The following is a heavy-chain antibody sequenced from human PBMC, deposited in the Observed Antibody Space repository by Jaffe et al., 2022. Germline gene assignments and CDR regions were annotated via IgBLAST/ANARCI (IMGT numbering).Heavy chain of an antibody. V-gene: IGHV1-18*01. CDR1: GYIYTHYY. Sequence: QIQLVQSGTEVTKTGASVKLSCKGLGYIYTHYYINWLRQAPGQGLEWLGWVSAYSANTNYAQKVQGRVTMTTDSSTSTAYMELGSLTSDDTAVYYCARLQYSAAWPPGAFDFWGQGTLVTVSS. J-gene: IGHJ3*01. CDR2: VSAYSANT. D-gene: IGHD5-12*01. CDR3: ARLQYSAAWPPGAFDF.